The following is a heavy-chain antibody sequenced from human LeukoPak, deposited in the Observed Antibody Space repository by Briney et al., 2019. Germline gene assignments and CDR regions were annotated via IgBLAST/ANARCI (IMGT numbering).Heavy chain of an antibody. J-gene: IGHJ4*02. CDR2: INSNSGGT. V-gene: IGHV1-2*02. D-gene: IGHD5-24*01. CDR1: GYTFTGYY. Sequence: ASVKVSCKASGYTFTGYYMRWVRQAPGQGLEWMGWINSNSGGTNYAQKFQGRVAMTRDTSISTAYMELSRLKSDDTAVYYCASGRWLQLQSPFDYWGQGTLVTVSS. CDR3: ASGRWLQLQSPFDY.